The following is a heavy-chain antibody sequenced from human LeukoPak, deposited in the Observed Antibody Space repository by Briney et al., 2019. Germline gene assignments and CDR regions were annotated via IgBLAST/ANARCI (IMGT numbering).Heavy chain of an antibody. J-gene: IGHJ4*02. D-gene: IGHD2-2*01. V-gene: IGHV4-30-4*01. CDR3: ARRSIVVVPAAPCDY. CDR1: GGSISSGDFY. CDR2: IYYSGST. Sequence: PSRTLSLTCTVSGGSISSGDFYWSWIRQPPGKGLEWIGYIYYSGSTYYNPSLKSRVTISVDTSKNQYSLKLSSVTAADTAVYYCARRSIVVVPAAPCDYWGQGTLVTVSS.